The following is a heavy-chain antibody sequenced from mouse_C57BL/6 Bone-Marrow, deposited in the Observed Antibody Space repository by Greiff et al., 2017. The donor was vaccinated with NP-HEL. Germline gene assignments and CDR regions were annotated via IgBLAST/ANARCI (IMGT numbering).Heavy chain of an antibody. V-gene: IGHV1-50*01. D-gene: IGHD4-1*01. J-gene: IGHJ2*01. CDR3: ARWANWD. CDR1: GYTFTSYW. CDR2: IDPSDSYT. Sequence: VQLQQPGAELVKPGASVKLSCKASGYTFTSYWMQWVKQRPGQGLEWIGEIDPSDSYTNYNHKFKGKATLTVDTSSSTAYMQLSSLTSEDSAVYYCARWANWDWGQGTTLTVSS.